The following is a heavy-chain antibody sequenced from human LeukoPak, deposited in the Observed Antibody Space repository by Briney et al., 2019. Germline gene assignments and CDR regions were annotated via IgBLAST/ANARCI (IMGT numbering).Heavy chain of an antibody. CDR1: GFTFSDYY. CDR2: ISSSGSTI. D-gene: IGHD2-2*01. J-gene: IGHJ4*02. V-gene: IGHV3-11*04. CDR3: ARDSYCSSTSCYARGVDY. Sequence: GGSLRLSCAASGFTFSDYYMSWIRQAPGKGLEWVSYISSSGSTIYYADSGKGRFTISRDNAKNSLYLQMNSLRPEDTAVYYCARDSYCSSTSCYARGVDYWGQGTLVTVSS.